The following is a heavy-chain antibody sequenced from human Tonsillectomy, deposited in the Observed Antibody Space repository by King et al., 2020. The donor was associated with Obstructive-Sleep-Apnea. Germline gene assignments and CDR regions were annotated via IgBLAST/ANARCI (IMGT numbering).Heavy chain of an antibody. Sequence: VQLVESGGGLVEPGGSLRLSCAGAGIRSYSMAWVRQAPGKGLEWVASITSSSTYISYGDSVKGRFTISRDNAKNSLYLQMNSLRVEDTAVYYCAGGIVIHGYIYYLDSWGQGTLVTVSS. V-gene: IGHV3-21*01. D-gene: IGHD1-26*01. CDR1: GIRSYS. J-gene: IGHJ4*02. CDR3: AGGIVIHGYIYYLDS. CDR2: ITSSSTYI.